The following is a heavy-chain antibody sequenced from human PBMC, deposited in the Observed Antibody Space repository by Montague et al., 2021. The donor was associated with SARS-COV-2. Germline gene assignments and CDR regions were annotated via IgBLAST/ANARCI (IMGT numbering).Heavy chain of an antibody. V-gene: IGHV4-34*01. CDR3: ARGRIEVSMIVVVLTGASYYMDV. D-gene: IGHD3-22*01. CDR2: INNSGGT. J-gene: IGHJ6*03. Sequence: SETLSLTCAVYGGSISGYYWSWIRQPPGKGLEWIGEINNSGGTNYNPSLKSRVTISVDTSKNQFSLKLHSVTAADTAVYYCARGRIEVSMIVVVLTGASYYMDVWGKGTTVTVSS. CDR1: GGSISGYY.